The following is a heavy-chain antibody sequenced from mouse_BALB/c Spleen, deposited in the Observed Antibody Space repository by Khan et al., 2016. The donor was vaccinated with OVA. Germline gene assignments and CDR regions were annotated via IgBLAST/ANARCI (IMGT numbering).Heavy chain of an antibody. CDR1: GYSITSGYS. D-gene: IGHD2-1*01. J-gene: IGHJ4*01. V-gene: IGHV3-1*02. CDR2: IYYSGSI. Sequence: EVQLVESGPDLVKPSQSLSLTCTVTGYSITSGYSWHWIRQFLGNKLEWMGYIYYSGSINYNPSLKSRISITRDTSKNQFFLQLNSVTTEDTDTYYCARDGNYMDYWGQGTSVTVSS. CDR3: ARDGNYMDY.